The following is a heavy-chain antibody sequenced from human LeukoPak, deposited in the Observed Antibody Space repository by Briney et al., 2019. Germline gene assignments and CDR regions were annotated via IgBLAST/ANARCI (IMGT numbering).Heavy chain of an antibody. V-gene: IGHV3-23*01. CDR2: ISGSGDST. J-gene: IGHJ4*02. CDR3: AKVRQWTHFDY. Sequence: GGSLRLSCAASGFTFSTYAMGWVRQAPQKGLEWVSAISGSGDSTYYADSVKGRFTISRDNSKNTLYLQMNSLRAEDTAVYYCAKVRQWTHFDYWGQGTLVTVSS. D-gene: IGHD6-19*01. CDR1: GFTFSTYA.